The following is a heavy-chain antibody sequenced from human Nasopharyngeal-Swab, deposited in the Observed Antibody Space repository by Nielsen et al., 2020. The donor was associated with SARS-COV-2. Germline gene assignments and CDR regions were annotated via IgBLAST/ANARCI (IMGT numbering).Heavy chain of an antibody. D-gene: IGHD3-22*01. V-gene: IGHV3-15*01. Sequence: GSLKISCAASGFTFSNAWMSWVRQAPGRGLEWVGRIKKKTDGGTTDYAAPVKGRFTISRDDSKNMLYLQMSSLRTEDTGVYYCTTATYYYDSSGYANDASDIWGQGTMVTVSS. CDR1: GFTFSNAW. CDR2: IKKKTDGGTT. CDR3: TTATYYYDSSGYANDASDI. J-gene: IGHJ3*02.